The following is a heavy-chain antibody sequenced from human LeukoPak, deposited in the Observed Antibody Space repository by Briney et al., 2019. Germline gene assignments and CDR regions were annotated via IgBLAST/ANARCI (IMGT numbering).Heavy chain of an antibody. J-gene: IGHJ4*02. Sequence: PGGSLRLSCAASGFTVSNNYMSWVRQAPGKGLEWVANIKYDGSEKDYVDSVKGRFTISRDNAKNSLYLQMNSLRAEDTAVYYCARDIAPAGLFFDYWGQGTLVTVSS. CDR1: GFTVSNNY. D-gene: IGHD6-13*01. V-gene: IGHV3-7*01. CDR2: IKYDGSEK. CDR3: ARDIAPAGLFFDY.